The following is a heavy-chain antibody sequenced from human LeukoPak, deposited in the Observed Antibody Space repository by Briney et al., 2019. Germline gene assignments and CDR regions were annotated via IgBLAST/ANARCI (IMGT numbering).Heavy chain of an antibody. CDR3: ARDSPSPWGSPHDAFDI. CDR1: GGSISSGGYY. Sequence: RASETLSLTCTVSGGSISSGGYYWSWIRQPPGKGLEWIGYIYHSGSTYYNPSLKSRVTISVDTSKNQFSLKLSSVTAADTAVYYCARDSPSPWGSPHDAFDIWGQGTMVTVSS. J-gene: IGHJ3*02. CDR2: IYHSGST. D-gene: IGHD7-27*01. V-gene: IGHV4-30-2*01.